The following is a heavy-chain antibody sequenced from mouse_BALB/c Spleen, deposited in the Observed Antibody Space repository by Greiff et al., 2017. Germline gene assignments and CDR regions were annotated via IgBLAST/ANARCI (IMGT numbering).Heavy chain of an antibody. CDR2: IDPENGNT. V-gene: IGHV14-1*02. CDR3: ASSDGNFWLAY. CDR1: GFNIKDYY. J-gene: IGHJ3*01. Sequence: VQLQQPGAELVRPGALVKLSCKASGFNIKDYYMHWVKQRPEQGLEWIGWIDPENGNTIYDPKFQGKASITADTFSNTAYLQLSSLTSEDTAVYYCASSDGNFWLAYWGQGTLVNVSA. D-gene: IGHD2-1*01.